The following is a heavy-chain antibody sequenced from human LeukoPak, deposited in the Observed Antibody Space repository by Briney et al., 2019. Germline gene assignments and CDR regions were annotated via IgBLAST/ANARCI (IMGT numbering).Heavy chain of an antibody. J-gene: IGHJ4*02. Sequence: SETLSLTCAVYGGSFSGYYWSWIRQPPGKGLEWIGEINHSGSTNYNPSLKSRVTISVDTSKNQFSLKLSSVTAADTAVYYCASGRMVRGPLDYWGQGTLVTVSS. V-gene: IGHV4-34*01. CDR2: INHSGST. D-gene: IGHD3-10*01. CDR1: GGSFSGYY. CDR3: ASGRMVRGPLDY.